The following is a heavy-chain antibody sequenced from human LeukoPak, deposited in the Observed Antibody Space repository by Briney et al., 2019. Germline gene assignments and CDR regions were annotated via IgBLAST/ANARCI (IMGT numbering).Heavy chain of an antibody. D-gene: IGHD3-22*01. CDR2: ISAYNGNT. J-gene: IGHJ3*02. Sequence: ASVKVSCKASGYTFTSYGISWVRQAPGQGLEWMGWISAYNGNTNYAQKLQGRVTMTTDTSTSTAYMELSSLRSEDTAVYYCARRNSGYYYSDAFDIWGQGTMVTVSS. CDR1: GYTFTSYG. CDR3: ARRNSGYYYSDAFDI. V-gene: IGHV1-18*01.